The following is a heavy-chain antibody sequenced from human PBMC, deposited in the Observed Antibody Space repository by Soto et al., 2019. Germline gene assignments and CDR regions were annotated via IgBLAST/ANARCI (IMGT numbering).Heavy chain of an antibody. CDR2: ISSSGSTI. CDR3: ARDTPSPYSSSSHGYYYYYMAV. V-gene: IGHV3-11*01. J-gene: IGHJ6*03. CDR1: GFTFSDYY. D-gene: IGHD6-6*01. Sequence: QVQLVESGGGLVKPGGSLRLSCAASGFTFSDYYMSWIRQAPGKGLEWVSYISSSGSTIYYADSVKGRFTISRDNAKNTLYLHMNSLRDDDTAVYYRARDTPSPYSSSSHGYYYYYMAVGGKGTTVTVSS.